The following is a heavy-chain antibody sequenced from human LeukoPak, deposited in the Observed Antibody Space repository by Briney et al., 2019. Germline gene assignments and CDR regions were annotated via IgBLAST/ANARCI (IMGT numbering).Heavy chain of an antibody. CDR1: GGSIRSTSYY. CDR2: IYYSGST. V-gene: IGHV4-39*01. D-gene: IGHD3-3*01. J-gene: IGHJ6*03. CDR3: GRLFYDFWSGHYYYYMDV. Sequence: PSETLSLTCTVSGGSIRSTSYYWGWIRQPPGNGLEWIGSIYYSGSTYYNPSLKSRVTISVDTSKNQFSLKLSSVTAADTAVYYCGRLFYDFWSGHYYYYMDVWGKGTTVTVSS.